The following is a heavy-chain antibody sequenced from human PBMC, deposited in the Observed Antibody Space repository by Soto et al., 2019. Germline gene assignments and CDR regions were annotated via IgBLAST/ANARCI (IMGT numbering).Heavy chain of an antibody. J-gene: IGHJ5*02. V-gene: IGHV1-69*12. Sequence: QVQLVQSGAEVKKPGSSVKVSCKASGGTFSSYAISWVRQAPGQGLEWMGGIIPIFGTANYAQKFQGRVTITADESTSTAYSELSSLRSEDTAVYYCARDQYELAVAAVGWFDPWGQGTLVTVSS. D-gene: IGHD6-19*01. CDR3: ARDQYELAVAAVGWFDP. CDR1: GGTFSSYA. CDR2: IIPIFGTA.